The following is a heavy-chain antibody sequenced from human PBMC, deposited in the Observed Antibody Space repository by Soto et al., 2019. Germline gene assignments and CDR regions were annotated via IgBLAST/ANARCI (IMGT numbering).Heavy chain of an antibody. CDR2: ISSSSSYI. Sequence: GGSLRLSCAASGFTFSSYSMNWVRQAPGKGLEWVSSISSSSSYIYYADSVKGRFTISRDNAKNSLYLQMNSLRAEDTAVYYCARDIVVVVAAAYYYYGMDVWGQGTTVTVSS. J-gene: IGHJ6*02. CDR1: GFTFSSYS. V-gene: IGHV3-21*01. D-gene: IGHD2-15*01. CDR3: ARDIVVVVAAAYYYYGMDV.